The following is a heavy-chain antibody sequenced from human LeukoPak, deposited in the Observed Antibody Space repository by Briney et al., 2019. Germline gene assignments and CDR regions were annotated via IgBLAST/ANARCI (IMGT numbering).Heavy chain of an antibody. CDR3: ARVTISGSYYPDY. CDR1: GFTFSDYY. V-gene: IGHV3-11*04. J-gene: IGHJ4*02. D-gene: IGHD3-10*01. CDR2: ISSSGSTI. Sequence: GGSPRLSCAASGFTFSDYYMSWIRQAPGKGLEWVSYISSSGSTIYYADSVKGRFTISRDNAKSSLFLQMSSLRAEDTAVYYCARVTISGSYYPDYWGQGTLVTVSS.